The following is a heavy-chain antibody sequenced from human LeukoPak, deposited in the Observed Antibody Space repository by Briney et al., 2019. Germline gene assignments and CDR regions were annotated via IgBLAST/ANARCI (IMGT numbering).Heavy chain of an antibody. J-gene: IGHJ6*03. CDR3: ARDHQSLGYCSGGSCLGRYYYYYMDV. V-gene: IGHV1-69*05. Sequence: GSSVKVSCKASGGTFSSYAISWVRQAPGQGLEWMGRIIPIFGTANYAQKFQGRVTITTDESTSTAYMELSSLRSEDTAVYYCARDHQSLGYCSGGSCLGRYYYYYMDVWGKGTTVTVSS. D-gene: IGHD2-15*01. CDR2: IIPIFGTA. CDR1: GGTFSSYA.